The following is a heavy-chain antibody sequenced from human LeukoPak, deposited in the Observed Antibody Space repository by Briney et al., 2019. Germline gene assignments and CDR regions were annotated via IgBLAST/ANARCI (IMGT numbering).Heavy chain of an antibody. CDR3: ATLDTAMFMSFVGFGY. J-gene: IGHJ4*02. V-gene: IGHV4-39*07. CDR2: IYYSGST. Sequence: SSETLSLTCTVSGGSISSSSYYWGWIRQPPGKGLEWIGSIYYSGSTYYNPSLKSRVTISVDTSKNQFSLKLNSVTAADTAVYYCATLDTAMFMSFVGFGYWGQGTLVTVSS. CDR1: GGSISSSSYY. D-gene: IGHD5-18*01.